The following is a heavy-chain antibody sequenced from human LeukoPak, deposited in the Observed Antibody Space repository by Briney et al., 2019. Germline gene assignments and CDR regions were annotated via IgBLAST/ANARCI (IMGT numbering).Heavy chain of an antibody. Sequence: SQTLSLTCTISGDSVSSKSAAWTSIRQSPSRVLEWLGKTYYRFKWNNDYAVSVRGRITITPDTSKNQFPLLLNSVTPEDTAMYYCARYSGLGVPDYWGQGTLVTVSS. CDR1: GDSVSSKSAA. CDR2: TYYRFKWNN. CDR3: ARYSGLGVPDY. V-gene: IGHV6-1*01. D-gene: IGHD2-21*01. J-gene: IGHJ4*02.